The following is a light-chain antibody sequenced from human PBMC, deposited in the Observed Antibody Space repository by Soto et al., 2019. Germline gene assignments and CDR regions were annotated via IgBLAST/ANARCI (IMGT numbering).Light chain of an antibody. CDR1: QNIGSW. CDR2: KAS. CDR3: QHYNSYSEA. J-gene: IGKJ1*01. V-gene: IGKV1-5*03. Sequence: DIQMTQSPSTLSASGGDRVTITCRASQNIGSWLAWYQQKPGEAPKLLISKASTLESGVPSRFSGRAYGTEFTLTISSLQPDDFATYYCQHYNSYSEAFGQGTKVDIK.